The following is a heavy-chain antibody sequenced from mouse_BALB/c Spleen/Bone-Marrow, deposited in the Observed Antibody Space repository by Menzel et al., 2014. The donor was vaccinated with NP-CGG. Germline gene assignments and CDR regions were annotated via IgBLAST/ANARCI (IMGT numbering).Heavy chain of an antibody. CDR3: ARFATGSFAY. Sequence: VQLQQSGAELVRPGSSVKISCKASGYVFTDYWMNWLRQRPGQGLEWIGQIFPVNADTNYKANFKDKVTLTADKSSTTASMQLNSLTSEDSAVYFCARFATGSFAYWGQWTLVTVSA. V-gene: IGHV1-80*01. CDR1: GYVFTDYW. CDR2: IFPVNADT. J-gene: IGHJ3*01. D-gene: IGHD1-1*01.